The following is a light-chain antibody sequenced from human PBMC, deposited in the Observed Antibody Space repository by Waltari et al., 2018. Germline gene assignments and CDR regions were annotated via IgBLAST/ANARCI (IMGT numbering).Light chain of an antibody. Sequence: QSALTQPASVSGSPGQSITISCTGTSSDVDGYKSVSWYQQHPGRAPNLKIYDVVNRPSGVSTRFSGSKSGNTASLTISGLQGEDETVYYCSSFTTNSTLVFGGGTKLTVL. CDR3: SSFTTNSTLV. CDR1: SSDVDGYKS. CDR2: DVV. V-gene: IGLV2-14*03. J-gene: IGLJ3*02.